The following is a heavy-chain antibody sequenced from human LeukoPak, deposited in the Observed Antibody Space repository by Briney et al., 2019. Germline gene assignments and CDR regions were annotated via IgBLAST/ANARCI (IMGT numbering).Heavy chain of an antibody. CDR3: ARGALWGYYFQWLKHFDN. V-gene: IGHV1-18*01. D-gene: IGHD3-9*01. CDR2: ISAYNGNT. J-gene: IGHJ4*02. CDR1: GYTFTSYG. Sequence: ASVKVSCKASGYTFTSYGISWVRQAPGQGLEWMGWISAYNGNTNYAQKLQGRVTMTTDTSTSTAYMELRSLRSDDTAVYYCARGALWGYYFQWLKHFDNWGQGPLFTVSS.